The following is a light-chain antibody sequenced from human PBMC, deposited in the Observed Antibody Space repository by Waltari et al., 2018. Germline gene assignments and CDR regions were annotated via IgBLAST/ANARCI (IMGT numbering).Light chain of an antibody. CDR1: QSVGKS. V-gene: IGKV3-20*01. Sequence: SLSPGERATLSCRASQSVGKSLAWYQQKPGQAPRLLIYDASSRATGIPDRFSGSGFGTDFSLTISRLEPEDFAVYYCQKYVSLPATFGQGTKVEIK. CDR2: DAS. CDR3: QKYVSLPAT. J-gene: IGKJ1*01.